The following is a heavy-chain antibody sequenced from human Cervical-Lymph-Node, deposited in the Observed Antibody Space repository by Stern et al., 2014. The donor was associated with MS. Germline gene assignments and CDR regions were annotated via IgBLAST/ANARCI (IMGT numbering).Heavy chain of an antibody. J-gene: IGHJ4*02. CDR3: ARGLWSFDS. CDR1: GYNFPSYW. CDR2: IYPGDSDT. V-gene: IGHV5-51*01. Sequence: VQLVQSGAEVKKPGEPLKISCKGSGYNFPSYWIGWVRPMPGKGLEWMASIYPGDSDTPYTPSFQGQVTISADKSINTAYLHWSGLKASDSAIYFCARGLWSFDSWGQGTLVTVSS. D-gene: IGHD2-21*01.